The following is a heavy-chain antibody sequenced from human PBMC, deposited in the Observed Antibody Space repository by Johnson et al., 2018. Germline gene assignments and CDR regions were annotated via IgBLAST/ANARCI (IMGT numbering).Heavy chain of an antibody. CDR2: ISSNGGST. CDR1: GFTFSSYA. Sequence: VRLVQSGGGLVQPGGSLRLSCAASGFTFSSYAMHWVRQAPGKGLEYVSAISSNGGSTYSAKSVKGIFTISRDNSKNTLYLQMGSLRAEDMDVYYCARVDTAMVTFYYMDVWGKGTTVTVSS. CDR3: ARVDTAMVTFYYMDV. J-gene: IGHJ6*03. V-gene: IGHV3-64*01. D-gene: IGHD5-18*01.